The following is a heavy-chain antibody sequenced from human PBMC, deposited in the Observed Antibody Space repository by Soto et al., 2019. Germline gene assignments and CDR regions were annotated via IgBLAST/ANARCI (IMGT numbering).Heavy chain of an antibody. CDR1: GFTFSSYS. Sequence: EVQLVESGGGLVQPGGSLRLSCAASGFTFSSYSMNWVRQAPGKGLEWVSYISSSSSTIYYAYSVKGQFTLSRDNAKNSLYLQMNSLRAEATAVYYCAREPYGDYGDWYFVLWGRGTLVTLSS. CDR2: ISSSSSTI. D-gene: IGHD4-17*01. CDR3: AREPYGDYGDWYFVL. J-gene: IGHJ2*01. V-gene: IGHV3-48*01.